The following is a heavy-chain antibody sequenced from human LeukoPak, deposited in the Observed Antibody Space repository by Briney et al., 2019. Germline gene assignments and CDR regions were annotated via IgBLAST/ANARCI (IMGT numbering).Heavy chain of an antibody. V-gene: IGHV3-23*01. Sequence: GGSLRPSCVASGFTFSSYAMSWVRQAPGKGLEWVSAISGRDENTYYADAVKGRFTISRDNSKNTLYLQMNNLRAEDTAIYYCAKTPYDFWGGYGPDWGQGTLVTVSS. J-gene: IGHJ4*02. CDR3: AKTPYDFWGGYGPD. D-gene: IGHD3-3*01. CDR2: ISGRDENT. CDR1: GFTFSSYA.